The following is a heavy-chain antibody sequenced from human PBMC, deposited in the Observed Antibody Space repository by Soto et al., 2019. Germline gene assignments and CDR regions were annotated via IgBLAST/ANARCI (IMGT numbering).Heavy chain of an antibody. Sequence: PGGSLRLSCAASGFTFSSYGMHWVRQAPGKGLEWVAVIWYDGSNKYYADSVKGRFTISRDNSKNTLYLQMNSLRAEDTAVYYCARAHLIPPGYSSSWYYYYYGMDVWGQGTTVTVSS. CDR3: ARAHLIPPGYSSSWYYYYYGMDV. V-gene: IGHV3-33*01. CDR1: GFTFSSYG. D-gene: IGHD6-13*01. CDR2: IWYDGSNK. J-gene: IGHJ6*02.